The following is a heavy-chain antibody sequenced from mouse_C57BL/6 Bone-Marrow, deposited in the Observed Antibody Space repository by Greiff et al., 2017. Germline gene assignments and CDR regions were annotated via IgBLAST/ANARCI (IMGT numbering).Heavy chain of an antibody. CDR3: ARGGAYGPPFAY. CDR1: GYTFTSYW. Sequence: QVQLQQSGAELVKPGASVKMSCKASGYTFTSYWITWVKQRPGQGLEWIGDIYPGSGSTNYNEKFKSKATLTVDTSSSTAYMQLSSLTSEDSAVYYCARGGAYGPPFAYWGQGTLVTVSA. J-gene: IGHJ3*01. CDR2: IYPGSGST. D-gene: IGHD2-10*02. V-gene: IGHV1-55*01.